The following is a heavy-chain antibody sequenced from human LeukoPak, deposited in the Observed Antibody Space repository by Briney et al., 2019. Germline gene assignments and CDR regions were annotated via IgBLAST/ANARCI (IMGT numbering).Heavy chain of an antibody. CDR3: AKQRWLNDAFDI. J-gene: IGHJ3*02. V-gene: IGHV4-39*01. CDR1: GGSISSSSYY. D-gene: IGHD5-12*01. Sequence: SETLSLTCSVSGGSISSSSYYWGWIRQPPGKGLEWIGSIYYSGSTYYNPSLKSRVTISVDTSKNQFSLKLSSVTAADTAVYYCAKQRWLNDAFDIWGQGTMVTVSS. CDR2: IYYSGST.